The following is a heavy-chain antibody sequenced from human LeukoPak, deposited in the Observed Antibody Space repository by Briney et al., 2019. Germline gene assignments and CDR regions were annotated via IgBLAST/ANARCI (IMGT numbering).Heavy chain of an antibody. V-gene: IGHV1-2*02. CDR3: ARDSLPNSSGWYRYVS. D-gene: IGHD6-19*01. CDR2: INPNSGGT. CDR1: GYTFTGYY. J-gene: IGHJ4*02. Sequence: ASVKVSCKASGYTFTGYYMHWVRQAPGQGLEWMGWINPNSGGTNYAQKFQGRVTMTRDTSISTAYMELSMLRSDDTAVYYCARDSLPNSSGWYRYVSWGQGSLVTVSS.